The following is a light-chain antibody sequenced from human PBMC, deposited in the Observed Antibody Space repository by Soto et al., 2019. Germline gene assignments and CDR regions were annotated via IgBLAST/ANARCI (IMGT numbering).Light chain of an antibody. V-gene: IGLV2-14*03. CDR2: DVS. Sequence: QSALTQPASVSGSPGQSITISCTGTSSDVGGYNYVSWYQHHPGKAPKLMIFDVSNRPSGVSNRFSGSKSGNTASLTISGLQPEDEADYYCSSYTTNNTRHTTFGTAT. CDR3: SSYTTNNTRHTT. CDR1: SSDVGGYNY. J-gene: IGLJ1*01.